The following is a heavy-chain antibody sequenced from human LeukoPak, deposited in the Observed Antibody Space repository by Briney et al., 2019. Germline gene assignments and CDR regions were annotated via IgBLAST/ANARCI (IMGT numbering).Heavy chain of an antibody. CDR2: INHSGST. D-gene: IGHD6-19*01. CDR1: GGSFSGHY. CDR3: ARDLYSSGPGWFDP. V-gene: IGHV4-34*01. J-gene: IGHJ5*02. Sequence: PSETLSLTCAVYGGSFSGHYWSWIRQPPGKGLEWIGEINHSGSTNYNPSLKSRVTISVDTSKNQFSLKLSSVTAADTAVYYCARDLYSSGPGWFDPWGQGTLVTVSS.